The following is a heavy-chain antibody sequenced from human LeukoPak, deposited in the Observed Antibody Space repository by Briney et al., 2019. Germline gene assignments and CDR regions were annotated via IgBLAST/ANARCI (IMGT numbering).Heavy chain of an antibody. CDR2: ISSSSSTI. J-gene: IGHJ4*02. CDR3: ARDRRRFLEWLLYDY. CDR1: GFTFSSYS. D-gene: IGHD3-3*01. V-gene: IGHV3-48*01. Sequence: PGGSLRLSCVASGFTFSSYSMNWVRQAPGKGLEWVSYISSSSSTIYYADSVKGRFTISRDNAKNSLYLQMNSLRAEDTAVYYCARDRRRFLEWLLYDYWGQGTLVTVSS.